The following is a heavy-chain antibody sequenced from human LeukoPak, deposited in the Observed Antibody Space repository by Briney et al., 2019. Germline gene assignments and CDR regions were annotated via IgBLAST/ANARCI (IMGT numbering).Heavy chain of an antibody. J-gene: IGHJ4*02. CDR3: ARGHSSSWCVDS. Sequence: GRSLRLSCIASGFTFSNNWMHWVRQAPGRGLVWVSRIYNDGTTTYYADSVKGRFIISRDNAKNTLYLQMNSLRADDTAVYYCARGHSSSWCVDSWGQGTLVTVSS. CDR1: GFTFSNNW. V-gene: IGHV3-74*01. CDR2: IYNDGTTT. D-gene: IGHD6-13*01.